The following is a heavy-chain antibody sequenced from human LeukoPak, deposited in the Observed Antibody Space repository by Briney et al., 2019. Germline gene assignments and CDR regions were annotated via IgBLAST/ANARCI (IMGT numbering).Heavy chain of an antibody. V-gene: IGHV3-21*01. CDR2: ISSSSTYI. D-gene: IGHD3-16*02. J-gene: IGHJ4*02. CDR3: ARGNDYVWGSYRSIPLHFDY. Sequence: GGSLRLSCAASGFTFSTYSMNWVRQAPGKGLERVSAISSSSTYIYYADSVKGRFTISRDNAKNSLYLQMNSLRAEDTAVYYCARGNDYVWGSYRSIPLHFDYWGQGTLVTVSS. CDR1: GFTFSTYS.